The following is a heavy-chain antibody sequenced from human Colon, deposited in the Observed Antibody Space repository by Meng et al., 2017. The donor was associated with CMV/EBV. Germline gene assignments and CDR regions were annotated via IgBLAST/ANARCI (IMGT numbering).Heavy chain of an antibody. V-gene: IGHV3-21*01. D-gene: IGHD4-23*01. J-gene: IGHJ4*02. Sequence: GESLKISCAASGFTFSSYGMNWVRQAPGRGLEWVASIVTTGSAVYYADSVKGRFSISRDNAKNTLYLQMNSLRAEDTAVYYCTRGNSHAHDYWGQGTLVTVSS. CDR2: IVTTGSAV. CDR1: GFTFSSYG. CDR3: TRGNSHAHDY.